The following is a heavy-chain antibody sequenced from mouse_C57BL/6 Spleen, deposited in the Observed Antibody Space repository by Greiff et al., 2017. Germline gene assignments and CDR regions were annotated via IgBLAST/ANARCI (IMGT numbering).Heavy chain of an antibody. V-gene: IGHV1-63*01. J-gene: IGHJ2*01. Sequence: QVQLQQSGAELVRPGTSVKMSCKASGYTFTNYWIGWAKQRPGHGLEWIGDIYPGGGYTNYNEKFKGKATLTADKSSSPAYMQFSSLTSEDCAIYYCARGRYGCWCYWGQGTTLSVSS. CDR2: IYPGGGYT. CDR3: ARGRYGCWCY. CDR1: GYTFTNYW. D-gene: IGHD2-2*01.